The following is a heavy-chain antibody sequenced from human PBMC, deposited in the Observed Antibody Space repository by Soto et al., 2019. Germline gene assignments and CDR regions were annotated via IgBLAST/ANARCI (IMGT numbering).Heavy chain of an antibody. CDR2: ISAYNGNT. Sequence: QVQLVQSGAEVKKPGASVKVSCKASGYTFTSYGISWVRQAPGQGLEWMGWISAYNGNTNYAQKLQGRVTMTTDTSTSTAYMELRSPRSDDTAVYYCARDKGASLGELSLVSGYYYGMDVWGQGTTVTVSS. D-gene: IGHD3-16*02. CDR3: ARDKGASLGELSLVSGYYYGMDV. J-gene: IGHJ6*02. CDR1: GYTFTSYG. V-gene: IGHV1-18*01.